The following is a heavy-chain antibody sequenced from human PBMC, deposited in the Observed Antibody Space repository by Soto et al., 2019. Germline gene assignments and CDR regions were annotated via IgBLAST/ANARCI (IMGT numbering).Heavy chain of an antibody. V-gene: IGHV1-18*04. J-gene: IGHJ5*02. CDR3: ATSIMITFGGVIGINPLPNWFDP. D-gene: IGHD3-16*02. Sequence: GASVKVSCKASGYTFTSYGIIWVRQAPGQGLEWMGWISAYNGNTNYAQKLQGRVTMTTDTSTDTAYMELSSLRSEDTAVYYCATSIMITFGGVIGINPLPNWFDPWGQGTLVTVS. CDR1: GYTFTSYG. CDR2: ISAYNGNT.